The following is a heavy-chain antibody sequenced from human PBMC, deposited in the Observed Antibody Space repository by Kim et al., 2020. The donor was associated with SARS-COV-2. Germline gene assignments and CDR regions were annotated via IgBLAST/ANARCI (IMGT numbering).Heavy chain of an antibody. CDR1: GYTFTSYA. CDR3: ARVLGYCTGGVCYALDY. D-gene: IGHD2-8*02. Sequence: ASVKVSCKASGYTFTSYAMHWVRQAPGQRLEWMGWINAGNGNTKYSQKFQGRVTITRDTSASTAYMELSSLRSEDTAVYYCARVLGYCTGGVCYALDYWGQGTLVTVSS. J-gene: IGHJ4*02. CDR2: INAGNGNT. V-gene: IGHV1-3*01.